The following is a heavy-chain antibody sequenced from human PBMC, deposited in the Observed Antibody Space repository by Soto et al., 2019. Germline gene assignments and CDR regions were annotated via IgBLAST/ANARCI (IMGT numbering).Heavy chain of an antibody. D-gene: IGHD1-20*01. CDR1: GTSISAASYS. Sequence: SLSLRCAVSGTSISAASYSWSWIRQPAGGGLEWIGYIYHSGTFLYNPSLKTRLTMSLDRSNNHFSLTLTSVTSEDTATYYCARGNNWFLFWGQGTPVTVSS. CDR2: IYHSGTF. CDR3: ARGNNWFLF. J-gene: IGHJ1*01. V-gene: IGHV4-30-2*01.